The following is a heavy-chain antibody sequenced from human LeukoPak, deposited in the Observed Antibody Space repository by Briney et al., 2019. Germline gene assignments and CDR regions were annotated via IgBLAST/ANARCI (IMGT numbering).Heavy chain of an antibody. Sequence: SETLSLTCTVSGYSISSGYYWGWIRPPPGKGLEWIGSIYHSGSTYYNPSLKSRVTISVDTSKNQFSLKLGSVTAADTAVYYCARVDIVATIPPYYFDYWGQGTLVTVSS. CDR1: GYSISSGYY. J-gene: IGHJ4*02. V-gene: IGHV4-38-2*02. D-gene: IGHD5-12*01. CDR2: IYHSGST. CDR3: ARVDIVATIPPYYFDY.